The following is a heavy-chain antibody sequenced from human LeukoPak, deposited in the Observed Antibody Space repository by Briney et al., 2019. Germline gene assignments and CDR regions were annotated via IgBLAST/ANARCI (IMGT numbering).Heavy chain of an antibody. CDR3: ARGGSTDSIHSCGGNCYFLDY. V-gene: IGHV1-2*02. CDR1: GYTFTGNH. J-gene: IGHJ4*02. D-gene: IGHD2-21*02. Sequence: GASVKVSCKASGYTFTGNHMHWVRQAPGQGLEWMGWINPNSGGTNYAQKFQGRVIMTRDTSISTAYMELGRLGSDDTAVYYCARGGSTDSIHSCGGNCYFLDYWGQGTLVTVSS. CDR2: INPNSGGT.